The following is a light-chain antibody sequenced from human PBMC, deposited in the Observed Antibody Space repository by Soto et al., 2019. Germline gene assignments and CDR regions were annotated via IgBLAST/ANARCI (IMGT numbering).Light chain of an antibody. CDR3: QQRSNWLWT. Sequence: EIVLTQSPATLSLSPGERATFSCRASQSVSSYLAWYQHKAGQAPRLLIYDASNRATGIPARFSGSGSGTDFTLTISSLEPEDFAVYYCQQRSNWLWTFGQGTKVAIK. J-gene: IGKJ1*01. V-gene: IGKV3-11*01. CDR1: QSVSSY. CDR2: DAS.